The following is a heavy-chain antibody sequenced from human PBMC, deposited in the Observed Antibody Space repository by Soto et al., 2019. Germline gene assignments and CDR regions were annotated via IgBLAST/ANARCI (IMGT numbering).Heavy chain of an antibody. CDR3: AKGIAAAGTNYYYGMDV. Sequence: QVQLVQSGAEVKKPGASVKVSCKASGYTFTSYYMHWVRQAPGQGLEWMGIINPSGGSTSYAQKFQGRVTMTRDTSTSTVYMELSSLSSEDTAVYYCAKGIAAAGTNYYYGMDVWGQGTTVTVSS. CDR2: INPSGGST. CDR1: GYTFTSYY. D-gene: IGHD6-13*01. V-gene: IGHV1-46*01. J-gene: IGHJ6*02.